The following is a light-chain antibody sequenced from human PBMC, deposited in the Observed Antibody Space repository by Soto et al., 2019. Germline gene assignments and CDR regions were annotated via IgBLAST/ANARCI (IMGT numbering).Light chain of an antibody. CDR3: QQYNNWPRPLT. Sequence: EIVMTQAPATMSVSPGERATLSCRASQSVSSNLAWYQQKPGQAPSLLLYGASTRATGIPARFSGSGSGTEFTLTISSLQSEDFAVYYCQQYNNWPRPLTFGGGTKVEIK. J-gene: IGKJ4*01. V-gene: IGKV3-15*01. CDR2: GAS. CDR1: QSVSSN.